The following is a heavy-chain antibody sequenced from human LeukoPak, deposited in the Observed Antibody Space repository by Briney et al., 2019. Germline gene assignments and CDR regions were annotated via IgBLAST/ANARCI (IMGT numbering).Heavy chain of an antibody. D-gene: IGHD3-22*01. CDR2: IFHSGST. CDR3: ATRDYYDVNYFDY. J-gene: IGHJ4*02. V-gene: IGHV4-4*02. Sequence: SETLSLTCAVSTNSIDSSNWWTWVRQPPGKGLEWIGEIFHSGSTNYNPSLKSRVTISVDKSKNQFSLKLSSVTAADTAVYYCATRDYYDVNYFDYWGQGTLVTVSS. CDR1: TNSIDSSNW.